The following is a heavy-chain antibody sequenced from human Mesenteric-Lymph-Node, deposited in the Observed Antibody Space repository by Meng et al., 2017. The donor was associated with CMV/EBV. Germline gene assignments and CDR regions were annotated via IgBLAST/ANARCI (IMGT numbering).Heavy chain of an antibody. CDR3: ARQPAQDYYGSDY. CDR2: ISYDGSNK. J-gene: IGHJ4*02. D-gene: IGHD3-10*01. V-gene: IGHV3-30*04. CDR1: GFTFSSYA. Sequence: ASGFTFSSYAMHWVRQAPGKGLEWVAVISYDGSNKYYADSVKGRFTISRDNSKNTLYLQMNSLRAEDTAVYYCARQPAQDYYGSDYWGQGTLVTVSS.